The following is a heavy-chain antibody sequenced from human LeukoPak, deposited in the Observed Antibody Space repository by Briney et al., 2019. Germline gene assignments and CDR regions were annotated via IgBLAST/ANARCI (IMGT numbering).Heavy chain of an antibody. J-gene: IGHJ3*02. V-gene: IGHV3-23*01. D-gene: IGHD2-2*01. CDR1: GFTFSSYA. CDR2: ISGSGGST. Sequence: GGSLRLSCAASGFTFSSYAMSWVRQAPGKGLEWVSTISGSGGSTYYADSVKGRFTISRDNSKNTLYLQMNSLRAEDAAVYCCAKDQGYCSSTSCYSDAFDIWGQGTMVTVSS. CDR3: AKDQGYCSSTSCYSDAFDI.